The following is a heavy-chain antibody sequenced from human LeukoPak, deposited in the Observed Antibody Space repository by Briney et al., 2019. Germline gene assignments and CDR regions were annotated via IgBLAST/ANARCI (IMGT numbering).Heavy chain of an antibody. CDR3: ARGIIAVAGTVDY. V-gene: IGHV3-48*04. J-gene: IGHJ4*02. CDR1: GFTFSSYS. D-gene: IGHD6-19*01. CDR2: ISSSGSTI. Sequence: GGSLRLSCAASGFTFSSYSMNWVRQAPGKGLEWVSYISSSGSTIYYADSVKGRFTISRDNAKNSLYLQMNSLRAEDTAVYYCARGIIAVAGTVDYWGQGTLVTVSS.